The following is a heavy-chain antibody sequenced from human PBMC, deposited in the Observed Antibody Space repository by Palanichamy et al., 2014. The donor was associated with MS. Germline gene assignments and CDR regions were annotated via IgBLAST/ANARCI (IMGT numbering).Heavy chain of an antibody. CDR2: ISTYNGNT. CDR1: GYTFSSYG. CDR3: ARDIGPVPGDCYYGLDV. Sequence: QVQLVQSGAEVKEPGASVRVSCKASGYTFSSYGISWARQAPGQGLEWMGWISTYNGNTKYAQKFQDRVTMTTDTSTTTAHMDLRGLRSDDSAVYFCARDIGPVPGDCYYGLDVWGQGTTVTVSS. D-gene: IGHD3-10*01. V-gene: IGHV1-18*04. J-gene: IGHJ6*02.